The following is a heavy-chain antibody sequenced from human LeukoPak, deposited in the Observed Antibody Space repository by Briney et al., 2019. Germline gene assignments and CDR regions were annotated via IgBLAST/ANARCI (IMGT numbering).Heavy chain of an antibody. CDR3: ATVDTAMGYDY. Sequence: ASVKVSCKASGYTFTSYGISWVRQASGQGLEWMGWISAYNDNTNYAQKLQGRVTMTTDTSTSTAYMELRSLRSDDTAVYYCATVDTAMGYDYWGQGTLVTVSS. J-gene: IGHJ4*02. CDR1: GYTFTSYG. D-gene: IGHD5-18*01. CDR2: ISAYNDNT. V-gene: IGHV1-18*01.